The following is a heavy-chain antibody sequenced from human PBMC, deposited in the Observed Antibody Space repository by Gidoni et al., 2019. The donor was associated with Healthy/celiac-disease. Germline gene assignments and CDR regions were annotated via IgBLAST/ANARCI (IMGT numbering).Heavy chain of an antibody. V-gene: IGHV3-73*01. Sequence: EVQLVESGGGLVQPGGSLKLSCAASGFTFSGYAMHCVRQASGKGLEWVGRIRSKANSYATAYAASVKGRFTISRDDSKNTAYLQMNSLKTEDTAVYYCTTFQPWAYYYGMDVWGQGTTVTVSS. J-gene: IGHJ6*02. CDR1: GFTFSGYA. CDR2: IRSKANSYAT. CDR3: TTFQPWAYYYGMDV.